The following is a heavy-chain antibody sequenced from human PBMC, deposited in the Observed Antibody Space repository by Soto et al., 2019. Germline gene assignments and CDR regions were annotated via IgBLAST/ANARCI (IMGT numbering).Heavy chain of an antibody. CDR3: ASSDIVLMVYTQ. Sequence: SETLSLTCTVSGGSISSGDYYWSWIRQPPGKGLEWIGYIYYSGSTYYNPSLKSRVTISVDTPKNQFSLKLSSVTAADTAVYYCASSDIVLMVYTQWGQGTLVTVSS. CDR1: GGSISSGDYY. CDR2: IYYSGST. V-gene: IGHV4-30-4*01. D-gene: IGHD2-8*01. J-gene: IGHJ4*02.